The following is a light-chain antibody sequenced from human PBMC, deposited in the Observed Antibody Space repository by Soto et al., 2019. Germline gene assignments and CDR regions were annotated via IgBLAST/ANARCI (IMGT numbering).Light chain of an antibody. CDR1: QDVSTN. J-gene: IGKJ3*01. CDR3: QQYGNSPPSVT. V-gene: IGKV3-15*01. Sequence: ETVMTQSPDTLSVSPGESATLSCRASQDVSTNLAWFQQKPGQTPRLVLYGASKRATGIPARFSGSGSGTDFTLTISRLEPEDFAVYYCQQYGNSPPSVTFGPGTKVDIK. CDR2: GAS.